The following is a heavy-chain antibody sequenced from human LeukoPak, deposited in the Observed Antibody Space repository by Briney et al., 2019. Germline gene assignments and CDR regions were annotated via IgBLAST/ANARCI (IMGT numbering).Heavy chain of an antibody. V-gene: IGHV3-23*01. CDR3: AKDLSNYYDSSGYYRPNAFDI. CDR2: ISGSGGST. J-gene: IGHJ3*02. Sequence: GGSLRLSCAASGFTFSGYAMSWVRQAPGKGLEWVSAISGSGGSTYYADSVKGRFTISRGNSKNTLYLQMNSLRAEDTAVYYCAKDLSNYYDSSGYYRPNAFDIWGQGTMVTVSS. D-gene: IGHD3-22*01. CDR1: GFTFSGYA.